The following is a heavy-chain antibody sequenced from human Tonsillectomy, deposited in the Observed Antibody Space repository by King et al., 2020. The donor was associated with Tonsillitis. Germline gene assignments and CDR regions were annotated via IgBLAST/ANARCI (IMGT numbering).Heavy chain of an antibody. CDR2: IRYDGSNK. V-gene: IGHV3-30*02. CDR3: AKESRKTYHDILTGPNWFDL. Sequence: VQLVESGGGVVQPGGSLRLSCAASGFTFSTYGMHWVRQAPGKGLEWVAFIRYDGSNKYSTDSLMGRFTISRDNSKNTLYLQMNSLRAEDTAVYYCAKESRKTYHDILTGPNWFDLWGQGTLVTVSS. CDR1: GFTFSTYG. J-gene: IGHJ5*02. D-gene: IGHD3-9*01.